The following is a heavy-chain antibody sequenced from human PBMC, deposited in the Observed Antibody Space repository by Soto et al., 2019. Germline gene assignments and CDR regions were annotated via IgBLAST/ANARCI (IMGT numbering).Heavy chain of an antibody. CDR3: ARLGYDSSGYPQCMDV. Sequence: ASVKVSCKASGYTFTSYGISWVRQAPGQGLEWMGWISAYNGNTSYAQKLQGRVTMTTDTSTSTAYMELRSLRSDDTAVYYCARLGYDSSGYPQCMDVWGQGTTVTVSS. CDR2: ISAYNGNT. J-gene: IGHJ6*02. D-gene: IGHD3-22*01. CDR1: GYTFTSYG. V-gene: IGHV1-18*04.